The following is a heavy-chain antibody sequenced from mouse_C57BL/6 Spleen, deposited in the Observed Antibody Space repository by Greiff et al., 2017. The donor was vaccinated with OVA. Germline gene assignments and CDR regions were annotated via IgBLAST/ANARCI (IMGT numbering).Heavy chain of an antibody. CDR1: GFTFSSYA. CDR2: ISDGGSYT. CDR3: ARDPGYGSHWYFDV. D-gene: IGHD1-1*01. J-gene: IGHJ1*03. Sequence: EVKLQESGGGLVKPGGSLKLSCAASGFTFSSYAMSWVRQTPEKRLEWVATISDGGSYTYYPDNVKGRFTISRDNAKNNLYLQMSHLKSEDTAMYYCARDPGYGSHWYFDVWGTGTTVTVSS. V-gene: IGHV5-4*01.